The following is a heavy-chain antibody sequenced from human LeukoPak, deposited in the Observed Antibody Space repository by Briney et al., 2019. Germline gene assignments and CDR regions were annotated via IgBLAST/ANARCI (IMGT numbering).Heavy chain of an antibody. Sequence: SETLSLTCTVSGGSISSGSYYWSWIRQPAGKGLEWIGRIYTSGSTNYNPSLKSRVTISVDTSKNQFSLKLSSVTAADTAVYYCARGWAHYDILTCNYNYYYMDVWGKGTTVTVSS. V-gene: IGHV4-61*02. J-gene: IGHJ6*03. CDR2: IYTSGST. D-gene: IGHD3-9*01. CDR1: GGSISSGSYY. CDR3: ARGWAHYDILTCNYNYYYMDV.